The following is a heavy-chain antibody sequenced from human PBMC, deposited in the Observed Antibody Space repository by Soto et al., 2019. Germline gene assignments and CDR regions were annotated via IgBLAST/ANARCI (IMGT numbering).Heavy chain of an antibody. J-gene: IGHJ4*02. CDR2: ISGSGGST. CDR3: AKGSSGWSHDF. D-gene: IGHD6-19*01. CDR1: GFIFSSYA. V-gene: IGHV3-23*01. Sequence: EVQLLESGGGLVQPGGSLRLSCAASGFIFSSYAMTWVRQAPGKGLEWVSTISGSGGSTFYADSVKGRFTISRDNSKNTLYLQMNSLRAEDTAIYYCAKGSSGWSHDFWGQGTLVIVSS.